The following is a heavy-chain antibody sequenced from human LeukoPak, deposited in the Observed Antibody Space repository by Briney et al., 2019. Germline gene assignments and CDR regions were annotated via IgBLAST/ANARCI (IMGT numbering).Heavy chain of an antibody. CDR2: INHSGST. J-gene: IGHJ1*01. D-gene: IGHD3-22*01. V-gene: IGHV4-34*01. Sequence: PSETLSLTCAVYGGSFSGYYWSWIRQPPGKGLEWIGEINHSGSTNYNPSLKSRVTISVDTSKNQFSLKLSSVTAADTAVYYCARDGGEYYYDSSGYPNGEYFQHWGQGTLVTVSS. CDR1: GGSFSGYY. CDR3: ARDGGEYYYDSSGYPNGEYFQH.